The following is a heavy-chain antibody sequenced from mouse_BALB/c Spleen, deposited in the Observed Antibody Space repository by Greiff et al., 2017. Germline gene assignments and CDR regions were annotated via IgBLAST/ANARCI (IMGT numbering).Heavy chain of an antibody. D-gene: IGHD2-1*01. V-gene: IGHV2-9*02. J-gene: IGHJ4*01. Sequence: VQLKESGPGLVAPSQSLSITCTVSGFSLTSYGVHWVRQPPGKGLEWLGVIWAGGSTNYNSALMSRLSISKDNSKSQVFLKMNSLQTDDTAMYYCASYGNYEGYAMDYWGQGTSVTVSS. CDR1: GFSLTSYG. CDR3: ASYGNYEGYAMDY. CDR2: IWAGGST.